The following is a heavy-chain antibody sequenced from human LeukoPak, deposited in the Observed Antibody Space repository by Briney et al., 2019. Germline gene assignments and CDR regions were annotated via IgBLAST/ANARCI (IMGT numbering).Heavy chain of an antibody. Sequence: GRSLRLSCAASGFTFDDYAMHWVRQAPGKGLEWVSGISWNSGRIGYADSVKGRFTISRDNAKNSLYLQMNSLRAEDTAVYYCAKAGIAARGYYFDYWGQGTLVTVSS. J-gene: IGHJ4*02. CDR1: GFTFDDYA. CDR2: ISWNSGRI. CDR3: AKAGIAARGYYFDY. D-gene: IGHD6-6*01. V-gene: IGHV3-9*01.